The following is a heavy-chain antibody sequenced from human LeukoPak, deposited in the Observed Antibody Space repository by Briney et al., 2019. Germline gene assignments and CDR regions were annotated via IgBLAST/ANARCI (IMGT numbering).Heavy chain of an antibody. CDR1: GYSISSGYY. D-gene: IGHD2-21*01. CDR2: IYHSGTT. Sequence: PSETLSLTCGVSGYSISSGYYWGWIRQPPGKGLEWIGTIYHSGTTYYTPSLNSRVTISADTSKNQFSLKVTSVIAADTAVYYCARLGGGAISNYMDVWGKGTTVTVSS. CDR3: ARLGGGAISNYMDV. J-gene: IGHJ6*03. V-gene: IGHV4-38-2*01.